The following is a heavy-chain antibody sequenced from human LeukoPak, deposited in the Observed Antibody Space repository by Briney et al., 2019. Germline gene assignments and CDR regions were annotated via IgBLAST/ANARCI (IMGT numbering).Heavy chain of an antibody. Sequence: GGSLRLSCAASGFTFSDYYMSWIRQAPGKGQEWVSYISSSGSTIYYADSVKGRFTISRDNAKNSLYLQMNSLRAEDTAVYYCARELDLYNWNYGGGYYFDYWGQGTLVTVSS. D-gene: IGHD1-7*01. V-gene: IGHV3-11*04. J-gene: IGHJ4*02. CDR3: ARELDLYNWNYGGGYYFDY. CDR2: ISSSGSTI. CDR1: GFTFSDYY.